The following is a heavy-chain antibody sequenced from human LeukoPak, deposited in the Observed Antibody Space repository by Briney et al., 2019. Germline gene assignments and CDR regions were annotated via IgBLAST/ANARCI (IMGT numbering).Heavy chain of an antibody. CDR2: IKQDGSEK. CDR3: ARDSAGNDY. V-gene: IGHV3-7*01. J-gene: IGHJ4*02. Sequence: GGSLRLSCAASGFTFSNSWMSWVRQAPGKGLEWVANIKQDGSEKYYVDSVKGRFTISRDNAKNSLYLQMNSLRAEDTAMYYCARDSAGNDYWGQGTLVTVSS. CDR1: GFTFSNSW. D-gene: IGHD6-13*01.